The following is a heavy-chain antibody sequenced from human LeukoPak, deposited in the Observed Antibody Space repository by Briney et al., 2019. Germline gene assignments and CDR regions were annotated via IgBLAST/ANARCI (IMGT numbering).Heavy chain of an antibody. Sequence: GGSLRLSCAASGFTFSIYAMSWVRQAPGKGLEWVSAISGSRGSTYYADSVKGRFTISRDNSKNTLYLQMNSLRAEDTAVYYCARDPYYIQLYDYWGQGTLVTVSS. D-gene: IGHD5-18*01. J-gene: IGHJ4*02. CDR2: ISGSRGST. CDR1: GFTFSIYA. CDR3: ARDPYYIQLYDY. V-gene: IGHV3-23*01.